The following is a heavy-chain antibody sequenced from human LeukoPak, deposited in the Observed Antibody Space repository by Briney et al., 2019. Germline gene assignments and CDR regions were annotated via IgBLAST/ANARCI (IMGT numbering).Heavy chain of an antibody. CDR1: GGSISSYY. Sequence: SETLSLTYTVSGGSISSYYCSWIRQPPGKGLEWIGNIYYSGSTNYNPYLKSRVTISVDTSKNQFSLKLSSVTAADTAVYYCASTMVRGAVRTDAFDIRGQGTMVTVSS. CDR2: IYYSGST. V-gene: IGHV4-59*01. CDR3: ASTMVRGAVRTDAFDI. D-gene: IGHD3-10*01. J-gene: IGHJ3*02.